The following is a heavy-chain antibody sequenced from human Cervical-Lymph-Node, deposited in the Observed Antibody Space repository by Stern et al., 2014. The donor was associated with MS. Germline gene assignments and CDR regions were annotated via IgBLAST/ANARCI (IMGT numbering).Heavy chain of an antibody. Sequence: VQLVESGPEVKKPGSSVKLSCKASGGTFSDVINWVRQAPGQGLDWMGGIIPMFGTTNYAQKFQGRVKSTADESMTTGYMELTSLTSEDTALYYCATTFHWGQGTLITVSS. CDR1: GGTFSDV. D-gene: IGHD3-16*01. J-gene: IGHJ4*02. V-gene: IGHV1-69*01. CDR3: ATTFH. CDR2: IIPMFGTT.